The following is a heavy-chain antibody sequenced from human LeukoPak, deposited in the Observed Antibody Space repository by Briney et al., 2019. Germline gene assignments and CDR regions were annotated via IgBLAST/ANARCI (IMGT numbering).Heavy chain of an antibody. CDR2: SSPSGEST. CDR3: AKEEPASYNTGWSYFDY. J-gene: IGHJ4*02. CDR1: GFNFSTYA. D-gene: IGHD6-19*01. V-gene: IGHV3-23*01. Sequence: GGSLSLSCAAPGFNFSTYAMTWVRQAPGKGLEWVASSSPSGESTKDAESVKGRFTISRDNSKNMLYLQMNSLRVEDTAVYYCAKEEPASYNTGWSYFDYWGQGTLATVSS.